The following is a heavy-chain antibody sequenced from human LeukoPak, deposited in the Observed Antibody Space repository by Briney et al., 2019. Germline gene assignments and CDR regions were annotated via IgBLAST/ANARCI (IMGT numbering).Heavy chain of an antibody. V-gene: IGHV4-30-2*01. CDR3: ARERITMVRGVTDNWFDP. J-gene: IGHJ5*02. CDR2: IYHSGST. Sequence: SQTLSLTCAVSGGSISSGGYSWSWIRQPPGKGLEWIGYIYHSGSTYYNPFLKSRVTISVDRSKNQFSLKLSSVTAADTAVYYCARERITMVRGVTDNWFDPWGQGTLVTVSS. D-gene: IGHD3-10*01. CDR1: GGSISSGGYS.